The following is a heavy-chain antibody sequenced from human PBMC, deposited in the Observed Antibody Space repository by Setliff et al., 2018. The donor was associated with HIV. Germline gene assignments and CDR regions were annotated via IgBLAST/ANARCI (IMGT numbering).Heavy chain of an antibody. J-gene: IGHJ3*02. CDR3: ARGDPASYYNFWSGYASETFDI. V-gene: IGHV1-46*01. Sequence: ASVKVSCKASGYTFTSYYKHWVRQAPGQGLEWMGIINPSGGSTSYAQKFQGRVTMTRDTSTSTVYMELSSLRSEDTAVYYCARGDPASYYNFWSGYASETFDIWGQGTMVTVSS. D-gene: IGHD3-3*01. CDR2: INPSGGST. CDR1: GYTFTSYY.